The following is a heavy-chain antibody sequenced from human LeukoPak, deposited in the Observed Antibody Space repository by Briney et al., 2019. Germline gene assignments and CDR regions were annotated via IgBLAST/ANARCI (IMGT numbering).Heavy chain of an antibody. CDR1: GDSISSPSYY. V-gene: IGHV4-39*02. CDR3: AGLRSTGTGRGYMDV. Sequence: SETLSLTCTVSGDSISSPSYYWGWIRQPPGKGLEWIGSVYNSESTYYNPSLRSRLTISVDTSKNLFSLKLSSVTAADTAKFYCAGLRSTGTGRGYMDVWGKSAKVIVSS. D-gene: IGHD1-1*01. CDR2: VYNSEST. J-gene: IGHJ6*03.